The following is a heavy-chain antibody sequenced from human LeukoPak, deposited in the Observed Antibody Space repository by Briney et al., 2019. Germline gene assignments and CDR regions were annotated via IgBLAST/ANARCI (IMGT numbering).Heavy chain of an antibody. D-gene: IGHD2-2*01. J-gene: IGHJ6*02. CDR2: ISGRGGST. CDR3: ARGGHCTTTSCSNYDGMDV. Sequence: GGSLRLSCAASGFTFSSYAMSWVRQAPGKGLERVAGISGRGGSTCYADSVKGRFTISRDNSKNTLYLQMNSLRAEDTAVYFCARGGHCTTTSCSNYDGMDVWGQGTTLTVSS. V-gene: IGHV3-23*01. CDR1: GFTFSSYA.